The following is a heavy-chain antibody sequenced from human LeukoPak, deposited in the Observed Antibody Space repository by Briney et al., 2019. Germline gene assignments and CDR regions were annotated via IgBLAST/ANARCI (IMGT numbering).Heavy chain of an antibody. Sequence: GGSLRLSCAASGFTLSDYYMTWIRQAPGKGLEWVSYVSNGGSSTILYAHSVKGRFTVFRDYAKNSLYLQMNSLRAEDTGVYYCAREKSNKGHDCWGQGTLVTVSS. CDR3: AREKSNKGHDC. CDR2: VSNGGSSTI. J-gene: IGHJ4*02. V-gene: IGHV3-11*01. CDR1: GFTLSDYY.